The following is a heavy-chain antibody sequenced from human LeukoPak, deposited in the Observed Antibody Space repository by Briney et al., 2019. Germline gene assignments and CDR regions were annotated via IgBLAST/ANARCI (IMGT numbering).Heavy chain of an antibody. V-gene: IGHV3-30*18. CDR1: GFTFSGYW. Sequence: GGSLRLSCAASGFTFSGYWMHWVRQAPGKGLEWVAVISYGGSNKYYADSVKGRFTISRDNSKNTLYLQMNSLRAEDTAVYYCAKDSSSSGWYDYWGQGTLVTVSS. J-gene: IGHJ4*02. CDR2: ISYGGSNK. CDR3: AKDSSSSGWYDY. D-gene: IGHD6-19*01.